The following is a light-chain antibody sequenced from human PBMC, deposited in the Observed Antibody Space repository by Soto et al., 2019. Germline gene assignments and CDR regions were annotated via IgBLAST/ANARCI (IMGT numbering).Light chain of an antibody. J-gene: IGLJ1*01. V-gene: IGLV2-14*01. Sequence: QSVLTQPASVSGSPGQSITISCTGTSSDVGGYNYVSWYQQHPGKAPKLLIYDVSDRPSGVSNRFSGSKSGNTASLTISGLQAEDYADYYCSSYTITSTLGVFGTGTKLTVL. CDR2: DVS. CDR1: SSDVGGYNY. CDR3: SSYTITSTLGV.